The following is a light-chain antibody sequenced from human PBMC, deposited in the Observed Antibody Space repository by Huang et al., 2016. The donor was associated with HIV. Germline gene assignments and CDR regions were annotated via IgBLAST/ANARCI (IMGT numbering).Light chain of an antibody. CDR2: AAS. Sequence: IRMTQSPSSLSASTGDRVTITCRANQDINNFLAWYQQRPGSVPKLLIYAASTLQSGVPSRFSGNGSGTDFTLTIGCLQSEEVATYYCQQYDIHPLTFGPGTRVDIK. J-gene: IGKJ3*01. CDR1: QDINNF. CDR3: QQYDIHPLT. V-gene: IGKV1-8*01.